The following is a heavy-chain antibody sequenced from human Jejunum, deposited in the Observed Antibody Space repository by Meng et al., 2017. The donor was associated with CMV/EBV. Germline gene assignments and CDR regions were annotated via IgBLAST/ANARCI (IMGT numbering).Heavy chain of an antibody. J-gene: IGHJ4*02. CDR3: AKEGYSNDLDY. D-gene: IGHD4-11*01. CDR2: ISGSGRTT. V-gene: IGHV3-23*01. Sequence: CAASGFTVSRNYMTWVRQAPGKGLEWVSSISGSGRTTYYADSVRGRLTISRDNSKNTLYLQVNSLRAEDTAVYFCAKEGYSNDLDYWGQGTLVTVSS. CDR1: GFTVSRNY.